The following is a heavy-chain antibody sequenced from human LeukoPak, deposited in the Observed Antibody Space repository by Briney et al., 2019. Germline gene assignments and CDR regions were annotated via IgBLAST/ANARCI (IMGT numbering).Heavy chain of an antibody. J-gene: IGHJ4*02. CDR3: AKSGNPYDFLTS. CDR1: GGSFSGYY. V-gene: IGHV4-34*01. D-gene: IGHD3-9*01. Sequence: SETLSLTCAVCGGSFSGYYWSWIRQPPGKGLEWIGEINHSGSTNYNPSLKSRVTISVDTSKNQFSLKLSSVTAADTAVYFCAKSGNPYDFLTSWGQGTLVTVSS. CDR2: INHSGST.